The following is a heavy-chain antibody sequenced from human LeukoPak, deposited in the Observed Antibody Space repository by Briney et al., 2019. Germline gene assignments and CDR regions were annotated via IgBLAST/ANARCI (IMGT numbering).Heavy chain of an antibody. CDR1: GFTFSSYE. D-gene: IGHD3-3*01. V-gene: IGHV3-48*03. CDR3: ARVPRILEWFPDY. Sequence: PGGSLRLSCAASGFTFSSYEMNWVRQAPGKGLEWVSYISSSGSTIYYADSVKGRFTISRDNAKNSLYLQMNSLGAEDTAVYYCARVPRILEWFPDYWGQGTLVTVSS. CDR2: ISSSGSTI. J-gene: IGHJ4*02.